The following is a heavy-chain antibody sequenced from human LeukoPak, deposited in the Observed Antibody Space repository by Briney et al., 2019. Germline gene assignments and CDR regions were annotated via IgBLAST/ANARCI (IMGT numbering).Heavy chain of an antibody. J-gene: IGHJ4*02. CDR1: GYTFTTYG. CDR3: ARDGLNGYSYGLFDY. CDR2: ISAYNGNT. D-gene: IGHD5-18*01. V-gene: IGHV1-18*01. Sequence: ASVKVSCKASGYTFTTYGISWVRQAPGQGLEWLGWISAYNGNTNYAQKPQGRVTMTTDTSTSEAYMELRSLKSDDTAVYYCARDGLNGYSYGLFDYWGQGTLVTVSS.